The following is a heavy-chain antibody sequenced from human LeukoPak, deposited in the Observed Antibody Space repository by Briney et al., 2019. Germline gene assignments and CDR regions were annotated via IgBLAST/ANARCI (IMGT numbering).Heavy chain of an antibody. CDR1: GYTFTSYD. V-gene: IGHV1-8*03. D-gene: IGHD6-6*01. Sequence: GASVKVSCKASGYTFTSYDINWVRQATGQGLEWMGWMNPNSGNTGYAQKFQGRVTITRNTSISTAYMELSSLRSEDTAVYYCARSGDSSSATDAFDIWGQGTMVTVSS. CDR2: MNPNSGNT. J-gene: IGHJ3*02. CDR3: ARSGDSSSATDAFDI.